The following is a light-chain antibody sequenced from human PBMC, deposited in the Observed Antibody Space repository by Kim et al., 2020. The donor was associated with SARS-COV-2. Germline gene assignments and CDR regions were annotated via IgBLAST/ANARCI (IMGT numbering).Light chain of an antibody. CDR3: QQFNDYPQT. J-gene: IGKJ3*01. CDR1: QGISRS. V-gene: IGKV1D-13*01. Sequence: AVQLTQSPSSLSASVGDRATITCRASQGISRSLAWYQQKPGKAPKLLIFDASSLESGVPSRFSGSGSGTDFTLTISSLQPEDFATYYCQQFNDYPQTFGPGTKVDIK. CDR2: DAS.